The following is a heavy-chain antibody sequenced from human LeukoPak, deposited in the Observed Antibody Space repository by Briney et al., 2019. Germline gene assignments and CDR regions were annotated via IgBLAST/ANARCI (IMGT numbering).Heavy chain of an antibody. CDR1: GFSVTNNY. V-gene: IGHV3-53*01. Sequence: PGGSLRLSCAVSGFSVTNNYMSWVRQAPGKGLEWVSVFYVGGATYYADSVKGRFTISRDNSENTLYLQMKSLIAEDTAVYYCARGDGYNFFDYWGQGTLVTVSS. CDR2: FYVGGAT. J-gene: IGHJ4*02. D-gene: IGHD5-24*01. CDR3: ARGDGYNFFDY.